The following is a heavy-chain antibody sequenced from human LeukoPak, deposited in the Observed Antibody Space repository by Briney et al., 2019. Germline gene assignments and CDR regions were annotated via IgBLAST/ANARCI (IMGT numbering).Heavy chain of an antibody. CDR2: IYYSGST. D-gene: IGHD3-10*01. Sequence: SETLSLTCTVSGGSISSYYWSWIRQPPGKGLEWIGYIYYSGSTNYNPSPKSRVTISVDTSKNQFSLKLSSVTAADTAVYYCARWFGELSLFDPWGQGTLVTVSS. J-gene: IGHJ5*02. V-gene: IGHV4-59*01. CDR3: ARWFGELSLFDP. CDR1: GGSISSYY.